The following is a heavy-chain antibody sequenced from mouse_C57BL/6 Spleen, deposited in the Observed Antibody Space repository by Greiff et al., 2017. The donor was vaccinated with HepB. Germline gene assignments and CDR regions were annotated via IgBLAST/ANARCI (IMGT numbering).Heavy chain of an antibody. D-gene: IGHD2-3*01. V-gene: IGHV2-6-1*01. CDR2: IWSDGST. Sequence: VKLVESGPGLVAPSQRLSITCTVSGFSLTSYGVHWVRQPPGKGLEWLVVIWSDGSTTYNSALKSRLSISKDNSKSQVFLKMNSLQTDDTAMYYCARHSDGYYGAMDYWGQGTSVTVSS. CDR1: GFSLTSYG. J-gene: IGHJ4*01. CDR3: ARHSDGYYGAMDY.